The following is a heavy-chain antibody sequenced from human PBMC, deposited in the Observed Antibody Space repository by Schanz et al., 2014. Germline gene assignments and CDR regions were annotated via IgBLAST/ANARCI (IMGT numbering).Heavy chain of an antibody. CDR1: GFTFSSYG. Sequence: QVQLVESGGGVVQPGRSLRLSCAASGFTFSSYGMHWVRQAPGKGLEWVAVIWYDGGNKYYADSVKGRFTISRDNSKNTLFLQMNSLRAEDTAVYYCARDHTTESYYSAGPPIDYWGQGTLXTVSS. J-gene: IGHJ4*02. CDR3: ARDHTTESYYSAGPPIDY. CDR2: IWYDGGNK. V-gene: IGHV3-33*01. D-gene: IGHD1-26*01.